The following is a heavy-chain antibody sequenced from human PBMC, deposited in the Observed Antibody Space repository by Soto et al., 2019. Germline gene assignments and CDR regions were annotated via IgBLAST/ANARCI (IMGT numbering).Heavy chain of an antibody. CDR1: GGSINSYY. CDR3: ARENYDFWSGSHSYYFDY. J-gene: IGHJ4*02. CDR2: IYYSGST. Sequence: SETLSLSCTVSGGSINSYYWSWIRQPPGKGLEWIGYIYYSGSTNYNPSLKSRVTISVDTSKNQFSLKLSSVTAADTAVYYCARENYDFWSGSHSYYFDYWGQGTLVTVSS. D-gene: IGHD3-3*01. V-gene: IGHV4-59*01.